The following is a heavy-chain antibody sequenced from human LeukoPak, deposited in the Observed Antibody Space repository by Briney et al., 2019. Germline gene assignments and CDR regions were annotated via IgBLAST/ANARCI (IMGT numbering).Heavy chain of an antibody. Sequence: PSETLSLTCAVYGGSFSGYYWSWIRQPPGKGLEWIGEINHSGSTNYNPSLKSRVTISVDTSKNQFSLKLSSVTAADTAVYYCARWRLGYYYDSSGYDYWGQGTLVTVSS. D-gene: IGHD3-22*01. J-gene: IGHJ4*02. V-gene: IGHV4-34*01. CDR2: INHSGST. CDR3: ARWRLGYYYDSSGYDY. CDR1: GGSFSGYY.